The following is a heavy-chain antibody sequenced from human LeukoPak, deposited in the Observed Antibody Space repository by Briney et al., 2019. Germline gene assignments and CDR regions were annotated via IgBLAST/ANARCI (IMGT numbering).Heavy chain of an antibody. CDR2: ISAYNGNT. CDR3: ASLLYGDYAGDAFDI. V-gene: IGHV1-18*01. D-gene: IGHD4-17*01. J-gene: IGHJ3*02. Sequence: GASVKVSCKASGYTFASYGISWVRQAPGQGLEWMGWISAYNGNTNYAQKLQGRVTMTRDMSTSTVYMELSSLRSEDTAVYYCASLLYGDYAGDAFDIWGQGTMVTVSS. CDR1: GYTFASYG.